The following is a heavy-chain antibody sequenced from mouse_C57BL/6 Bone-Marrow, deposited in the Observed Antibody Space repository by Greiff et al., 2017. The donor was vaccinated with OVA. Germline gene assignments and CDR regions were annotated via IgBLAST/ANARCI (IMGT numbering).Heavy chain of an antibody. D-gene: IGHD1-1*01. V-gene: IGHV1-76*01. J-gene: IGHJ4*01. Sequence: LVESGAELVRPGASVKLSCKACGYTFTDYYINWVKQRPGQGLEWIARIYPGSGNTYYNEKFKGKATLTAEKSSSTAYMQLSSLTSEDSAVYFCASFPTVVAHYYAMDYWGQGTSVTVSS. CDR1: GYTFTDYY. CDR3: ASFPTVVAHYYAMDY. CDR2: IYPGSGNT.